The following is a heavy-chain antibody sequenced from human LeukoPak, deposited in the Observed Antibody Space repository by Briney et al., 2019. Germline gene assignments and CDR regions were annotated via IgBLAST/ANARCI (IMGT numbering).Heavy chain of an antibody. Sequence: GGSLRLSCAASGFTFSSYGMHWVRQAPGKGLEWVAFIRYDGSNKHYADSVKGRFTISRDNSKNTLYLQMNSLRAEDTAIYYCAKKGYAGSGTYSYYFDYWGQGALVTVSS. CDR1: GFTFSSYG. CDR2: IRYDGSNK. D-gene: IGHD3-10*01. J-gene: IGHJ4*02. V-gene: IGHV3-30*02. CDR3: AKKGYAGSGTYSYYFDY.